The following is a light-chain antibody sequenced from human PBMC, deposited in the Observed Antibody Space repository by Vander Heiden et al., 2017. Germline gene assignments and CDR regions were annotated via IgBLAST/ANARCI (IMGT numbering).Light chain of an antibody. CDR2: AAS. CDR1: QSISSY. J-gene: IGKJ2*01. CDR3: QQSYSTPRMYT. Sequence: DIQMTQSPSSLSASVGDRVTIPCRASQSISSYLNWYQQKPGKAPKLLIYAASSLQSGVPSRFSGSGSGTDFTLTISSLQPEDFATYYCQQSYSTPRMYTFGQGTKLEIK. V-gene: IGKV1-39*01.